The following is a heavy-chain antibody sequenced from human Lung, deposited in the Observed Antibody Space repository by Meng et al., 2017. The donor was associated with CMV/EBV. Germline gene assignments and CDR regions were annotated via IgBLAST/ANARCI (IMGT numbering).Heavy chain of an antibody. CDR2: IYPGDSDT. V-gene: IGHV5-51*01. J-gene: IGHJ6*01. Sequence: XVSCKGSGYSFTSYWIGWVRQMPGKGLEWMGIIYPGDSDTRYSPSFQGQVTISADKSISTAYLQWSSLKASDTAMYYCARQVVPAAKANYYYYGMAVWGQG. CDR1: GYSFTSYW. D-gene: IGHD2-2*01. CDR3: ARQVVPAAKANYYYYGMAV.